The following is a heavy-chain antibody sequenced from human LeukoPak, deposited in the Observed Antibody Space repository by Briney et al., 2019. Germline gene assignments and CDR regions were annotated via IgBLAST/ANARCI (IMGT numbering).Heavy chain of an antibody. CDR1: GYTFTDYY. Sequence: GSSVKVSCMPSGYTFTDYYMHWLRPAPGQGLDWMGWINPNNGGTHYQQKFQGSVTMTRDTSISTAYMELSRLRSDDTAVYYCARDMKYYGSGSYYSRPYYFDYWGQGTLVTVSS. D-gene: IGHD3-10*01. CDR3: ARDMKYYGSGSYYSRPYYFDY. V-gene: IGHV1-2*02. J-gene: IGHJ4*02. CDR2: INPNNGGT.